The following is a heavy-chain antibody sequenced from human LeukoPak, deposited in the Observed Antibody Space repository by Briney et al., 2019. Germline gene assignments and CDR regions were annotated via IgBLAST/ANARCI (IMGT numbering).Heavy chain of an antibody. CDR1: GFTFSSYA. D-gene: IGHD3-3*01. CDR2: IGGSGGST. V-gene: IGHV3-23*01. J-gene: IGHJ4*02. Sequence: GGSLRLSCAASGFTFSSYAMSWVRQAPGKGLEWVSAIGGSGGSTYYADSVKGRFTISRDNSKNTLYLQMNSLRAEDTGVYYCAKDHYWSIDYWGRGTLVTVSS. CDR3: AKDHYWSIDY.